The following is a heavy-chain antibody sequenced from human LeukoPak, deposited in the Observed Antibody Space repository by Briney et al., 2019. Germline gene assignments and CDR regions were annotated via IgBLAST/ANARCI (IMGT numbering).Heavy chain of an antibody. J-gene: IGHJ4*02. Sequence: SETLSLTCTVSGGSISSYYWSWIRQPPGKGLEWIGYIYYSGSTNYNPSLKSRVTISVDTSKDQFSLKLSSVTAADTAVYYCARGPSSGYYYPSDYWGQGTLVTVSS. CDR1: GGSISSYY. D-gene: IGHD3-22*01. V-gene: IGHV4-59*08. CDR2: IYYSGST. CDR3: ARGPSSGYYYPSDY.